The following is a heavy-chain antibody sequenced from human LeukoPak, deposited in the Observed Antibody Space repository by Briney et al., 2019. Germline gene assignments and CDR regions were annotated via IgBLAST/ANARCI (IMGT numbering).Heavy chain of an antibody. CDR2: IYYSGST. CDR3: AKMPSGWQGDYFDY. D-gene: IGHD6-19*01. CDR1: GGSISSSSYY. J-gene: IGHJ4*02. V-gene: IGHV4-39*07. Sequence: SETLSLTCTVSGGSISSSSYYWGWIRQPPGKGLEWIGSIYYSGSTYYNPSLKSRVTISVDTSKNQFSLKLSSVTAADTAVYYCAKMPSGWQGDYFDYWGQGTLVTVSS.